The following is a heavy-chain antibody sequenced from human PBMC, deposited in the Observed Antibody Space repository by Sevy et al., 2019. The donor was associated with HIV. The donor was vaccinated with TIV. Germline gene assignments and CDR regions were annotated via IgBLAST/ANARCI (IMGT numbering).Heavy chain of an antibody. J-gene: IGHJ6*02. CDR3: ARERYDFRTGPVDYDYGMDV. D-gene: IGHD3-3*01. V-gene: IGHV1-2*02. CDR2: INPKRGAT. Sequence: ASVKVSCKASGYTFTDTGYYVHWVRQAPGQGLEWMGWINPKRGATNYAQKFQGRVTMTRDTSVSTANMELSRLRSDETAGYYCARERYDFRTGPVDYDYGMDVWGQGTTVTVSS. CDR1: GYTFTDTGYY.